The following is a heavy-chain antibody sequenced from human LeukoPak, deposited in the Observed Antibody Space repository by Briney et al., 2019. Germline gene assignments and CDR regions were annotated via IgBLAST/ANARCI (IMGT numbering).Heavy chain of an antibody. CDR3: AGNRISAAGCVFDI. J-gene: IGHJ3*02. CDR2: ISTSGVYT. Sequence: GGSLRLSCAASGFTFSDHYMRWLRQAPGKGLEWVSYISTSGVYTNYADSVKGRFTISRDDAKNSLYLQMNSLIAEDTAIYYCAGNRISAAGCVFDIWGQGTMVTVSS. V-gene: IGHV3-11*03. CDR1: GFTFSDHY. D-gene: IGHD6-13*01.